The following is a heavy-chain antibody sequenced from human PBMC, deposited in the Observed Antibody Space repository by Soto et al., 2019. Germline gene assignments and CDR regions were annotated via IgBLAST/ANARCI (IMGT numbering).Heavy chain of an antibody. CDR2: INGGDDSE. CDR1: GFTFSSSP. V-gene: IGHV3-23*01. D-gene: IGHD1-26*01. Sequence: EVQLLESGGGLVQPGGSLRLSCVVSGFTFSSSPMSWVRRAPGKGLEWVSGINGGDDSEHYAKSVRGRFTITRQNCNNTPILQTNSLMDQHTAIYYCAKDSEWDVVSRAHDHWGQGTLVTVSS. CDR3: AKDSEWDVVSRAHDH. J-gene: IGHJ4*02.